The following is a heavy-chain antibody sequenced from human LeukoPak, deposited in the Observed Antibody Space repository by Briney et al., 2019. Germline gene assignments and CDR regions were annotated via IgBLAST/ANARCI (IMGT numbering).Heavy chain of an antibody. V-gene: IGHV3-23*01. J-gene: IGHJ4*02. CDR1: GFSFSTYA. Sequence: GRSLRLSCAASGFSFSTYAISWVRQAPGHWLECVSAISVSGKTSYPASVKGRFTISRDNSKNTLILQRNGLRAEDTAVYYWAKERDVEGYFHYRGQGTLVTVSS. CDR2: ISVSGKT. CDR3: AKERDVEGYFHY.